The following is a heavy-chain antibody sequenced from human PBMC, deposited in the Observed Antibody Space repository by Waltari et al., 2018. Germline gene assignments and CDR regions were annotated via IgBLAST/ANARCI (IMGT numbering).Heavy chain of an antibody. CDR2: INHSGST. Sequence: QVQLQQWGAGLLKPSETLSLTCAVYGGSFRGYYWSWIRQPPGKGLEWIGEINHSGSTNYNPSLKSRVTISVDTSKNQFSLKLSSVTAADTAVYYCARGLGQLLPLDYWGQGTLVTVSS. CDR1: GGSFRGYY. V-gene: IGHV4-34*01. D-gene: IGHD6-6*01. CDR3: ARGLGQLLPLDY. J-gene: IGHJ4*02.